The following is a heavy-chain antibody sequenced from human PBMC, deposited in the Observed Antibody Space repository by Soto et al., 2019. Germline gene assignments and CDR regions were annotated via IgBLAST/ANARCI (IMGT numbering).Heavy chain of an antibody. D-gene: IGHD2-15*01. J-gene: IGHJ6*03. CDR1: GFTVSSNY. Sequence: EVQLVESGGGLVQPGGSLRLSCAASGFTVSSNYMTWVRQAPGKGLEWVSLIQSGGRTYYAGSVKGRFTISRDNFKNKLFLQVDSLGENETAVYSAARDVVQCSGSRCYGVPMDVWCKGSPVTVSS. CDR2: IQSGGRT. V-gene: IGHV3-66*01. CDR3: ARDVVQCSGSRCYGVPMDV.